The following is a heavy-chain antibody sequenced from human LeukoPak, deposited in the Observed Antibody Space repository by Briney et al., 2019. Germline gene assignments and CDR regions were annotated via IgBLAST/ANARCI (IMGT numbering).Heavy chain of an antibody. Sequence: SETLSLTCTVSGGSISSFYWSWIRQSTRKGLEWIGYIYYTGSTHYNPSVKGRVTISADTSKNQFSLKLSSVTAADTAVYHCARKEWVPYYFDYWGQGALVTVSS. CDR3: ARKEWVPYYFDY. D-gene: IGHD3-3*01. V-gene: IGHV4-59*01. CDR1: GGSISSFY. J-gene: IGHJ4*02. CDR2: IYYTGST.